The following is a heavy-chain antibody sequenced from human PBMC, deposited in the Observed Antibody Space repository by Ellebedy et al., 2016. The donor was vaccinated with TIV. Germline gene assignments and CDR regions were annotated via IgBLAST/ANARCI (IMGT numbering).Heavy chain of an antibody. D-gene: IGHD6-13*01. Sequence: PGGSLRLSCAASGFTFSGYYMSWFRQAPGKGPVWVSYISYSGDLMYYADSVKGRFTTSRDNAGNSLYLQMNSLRDEDTAVYYCARLGFIAAAGASDYWGQGTLVIVSS. CDR2: ISYSGDLM. CDR1: GFTFSGYY. CDR3: ARLGFIAAAGASDY. V-gene: IGHV3-11*01. J-gene: IGHJ4*02.